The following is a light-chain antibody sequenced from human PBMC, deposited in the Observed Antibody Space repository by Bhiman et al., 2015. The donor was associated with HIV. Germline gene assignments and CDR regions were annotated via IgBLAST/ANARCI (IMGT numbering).Light chain of an antibody. J-gene: IGLJ2*01. V-gene: IGLV1-36*01. CDR1: SSNIGKNP. Sequence: QSVLTQPPSVSEVPRQRVTISCSGSSSNIGKNPVNWFQQVPGKAPKLLIYYDDLLSSGVSDRFSGSKSGNSAFLAITGLQAEDEADYYCQSYDNILSGGLFGGATKLTVL. CDR3: QSYDNILSGGL. CDR2: YDD.